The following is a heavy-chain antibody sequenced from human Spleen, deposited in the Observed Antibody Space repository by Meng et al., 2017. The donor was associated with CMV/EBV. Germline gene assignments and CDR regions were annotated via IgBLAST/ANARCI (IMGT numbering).Heavy chain of an antibody. D-gene: IGHD2-2*01. V-gene: IGHV4-39*07. CDR1: GGSITSGSHY. J-gene: IGHJ6*01. CDR2: LFHSGTT. Sequence: SETLSLTCTVSGGSITSGSHYWGWFRQPPGKGLEWIGNLFHSGTTYYNPSLKSRVTISADTSKNQFSLKLSSVTAADTAVYYCAREQIIVVPVAIPDLVKFYYYGMDVWGQGTTVTVSS. CDR3: AREQIIVVPVAIPDLVKFYYYGMDV.